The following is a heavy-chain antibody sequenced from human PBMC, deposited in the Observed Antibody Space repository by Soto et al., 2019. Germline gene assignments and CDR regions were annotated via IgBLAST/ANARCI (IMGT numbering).Heavy chain of an antibody. J-gene: IGHJ6*03. D-gene: IGHD3-10*01. CDR1: GFTFSSYW. Sequence: GGSLRLSCAASGFTFSSYWMHWVRQAPGKGLVWVSRINSDGSSTSYADSVKGRFTISRDNAKNTLYLQMNSLRAEDTAVYYCVQEALFSAGYYYMDVWGKGTTVTVSS. CDR3: VQEALFSAGYYYMDV. V-gene: IGHV3-74*01. CDR2: INSDGSST.